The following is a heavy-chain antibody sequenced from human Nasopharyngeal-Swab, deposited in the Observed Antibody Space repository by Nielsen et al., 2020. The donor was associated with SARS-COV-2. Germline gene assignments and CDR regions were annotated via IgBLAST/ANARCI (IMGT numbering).Heavy chain of an antibody. CDR3: AKGIAAAGSRSLDY. CDR1: GFTFDDYG. Sequence: SLKISCAASGFTFDDYGMHWVRQAPGKGLEWVAGISWNSVSIGYADSVKGRFTISRDNAKNAVYLQMNSLRAEDTAFYYCAKGIAAAGSRSLDYWGQGTLVTVSS. CDR2: ISWNSVSI. V-gene: IGHV3-9*01. D-gene: IGHD6-13*01. J-gene: IGHJ4*02.